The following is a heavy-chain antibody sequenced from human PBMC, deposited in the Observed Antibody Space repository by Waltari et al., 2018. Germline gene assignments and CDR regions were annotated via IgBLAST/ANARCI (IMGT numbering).Heavy chain of an antibody. Sequence: QVQLQESGPGLVKPSETLSLTCTVSGGSISSYYWSWIRQPAGKGLEWIGRIYTRGITSSAPSLNSRVTMSVDPSKNRFSLKLTFVTAADTAVYYCAGDLATGGYSGSGSRSWFDPWGQGTLVTVSS. D-gene: IGHD3-10*01. CDR3: AGDLATGGYSGSGSRSWFDP. V-gene: IGHV4-4*07. CDR1: GGSISSYY. CDR2: IYTRGIT. J-gene: IGHJ5*02.